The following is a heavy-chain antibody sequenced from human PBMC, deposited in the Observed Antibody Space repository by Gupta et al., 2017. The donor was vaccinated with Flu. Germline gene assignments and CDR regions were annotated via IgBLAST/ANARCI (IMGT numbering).Heavy chain of an antibody. V-gene: IGHV3-21*01. CDR2: ISSSSSYI. D-gene: IGHD6-19*01. Sequence: MNWVRQAPGKGLEWVSSISSSSSYIYYADSVKGRFTISRHNAKNFVYLHMNSLRAEDTAVYYCARAWDVTVAGTFDYWGQGTLVTVSS. J-gene: IGHJ4*02. CDR3: ARAWDVTVAGTFDY.